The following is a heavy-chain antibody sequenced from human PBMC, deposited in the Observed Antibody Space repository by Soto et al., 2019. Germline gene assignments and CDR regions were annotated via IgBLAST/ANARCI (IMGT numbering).Heavy chain of an antibody. V-gene: IGHV4-61*01. J-gene: IGHJ6*02. Sequence: SETLSLTCTVSGGSVSSGSYYWSWIRQPPGKGLEWIGYIYYSGSTNYNPSLKSRVTISVDTSKNQFSLKLSSVTAADTAVYYCARDTGPPFIGFGESYYYYYRMDVWGQGTTVTVSS. CDR1: GGSVSSGSYY. D-gene: IGHD3-10*01. CDR3: ARDTGPPFIGFGESYYYYYRMDV. CDR2: IYYSGST.